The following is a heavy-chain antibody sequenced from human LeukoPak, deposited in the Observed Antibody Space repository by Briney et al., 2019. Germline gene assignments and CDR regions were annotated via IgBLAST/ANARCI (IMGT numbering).Heavy chain of an antibody. CDR2: ISSSSSYI. Sequence: GGSLRLSCAASGFTFSSYSMNWVRQAPGKGLEWVSSISSSSSYIYYADSVKGRFTISRDNAKNSLYLQMNSLRAEDTAVYYCARDARDYGIAAAGDFDYWGQGTLVTVSS. CDR1: GFTFSSYS. D-gene: IGHD6-13*01. CDR3: ARDARDYGIAAAGDFDY. J-gene: IGHJ4*02. V-gene: IGHV3-21*01.